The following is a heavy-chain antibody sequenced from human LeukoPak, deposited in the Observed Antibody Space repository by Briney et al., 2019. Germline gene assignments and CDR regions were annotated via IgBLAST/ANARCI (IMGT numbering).Heavy chain of an antibody. CDR1: GFTFSSYS. CDR3: ARDGSKWGVFGFDP. Sequence: GGSLRLSCAASGFTFSSYSMNWVRQAPGKGLEWVSSISSSSSYIYYADSVKGRFTISRDNAKNSLYLQMNSLRAEDTAVYYCARDGSKWGVFGFDPWGQGTLVTVSS. V-gene: IGHV3-21*01. CDR2: ISSSSSYI. D-gene: IGHD7-27*01. J-gene: IGHJ5*02.